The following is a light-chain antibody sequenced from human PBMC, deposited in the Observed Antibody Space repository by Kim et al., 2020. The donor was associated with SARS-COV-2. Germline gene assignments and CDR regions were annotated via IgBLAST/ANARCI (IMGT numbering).Light chain of an antibody. CDR3: SAWDSSLSAWV. J-gene: IGLJ3*02. V-gene: IGLV10-54*01. Sequence: QAGLTQPPSVSKGLRQTATLTCTGNSNNVGNQGVAWLQQHQGHPPKLLSFRNNNRPSGISERLSASGSGNTASLTITGLQPEDEADYYCSAWDSSLSAWVFGGGTKLTVL. CDR2: RNN. CDR1: SNNVGNQG.